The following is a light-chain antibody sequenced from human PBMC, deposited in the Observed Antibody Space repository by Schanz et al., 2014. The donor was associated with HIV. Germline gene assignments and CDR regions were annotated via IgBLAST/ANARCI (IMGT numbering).Light chain of an antibody. J-gene: IGLJ2*01. CDR3: ATWDVTLNGPV. CDR1: SSNIGAGYD. V-gene: IGLV1-40*01. CDR2: DNT. Sequence: QLVLAQPPSVSGAPGQRVTISCTGTSSNIGAGYDVHWYQLLPGTAPTLLIFDNTNRPSGVPARFSGSKSGSSASLAISGLQADDEADYYCATWDVTLNGPVFGGGTKLTVL.